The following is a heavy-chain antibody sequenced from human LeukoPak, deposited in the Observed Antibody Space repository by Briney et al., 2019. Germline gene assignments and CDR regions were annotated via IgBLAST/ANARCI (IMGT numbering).Heavy chain of an antibody. D-gene: IGHD2-15*01. V-gene: IGHV3-9*01. CDR3: AKSGQYCSGGSCQNSFDA. J-gene: IGHJ5*02. CDR1: GFTFANYA. Sequence: PGGSLRLSCAASGFTFANYAMYWVRQAPGKGLEWVSGISWNSGNTDYADSVKGRFTISIDNAKNSLYLQMNSLRVEDTALYYCAKSGQYCSGGSCQNSFDAWGQGTPVTVPS. CDR2: ISWNSGNT.